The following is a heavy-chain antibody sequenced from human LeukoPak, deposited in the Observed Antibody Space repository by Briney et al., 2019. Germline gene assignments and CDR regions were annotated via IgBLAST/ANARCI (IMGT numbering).Heavy chain of an antibody. J-gene: IGHJ4*02. CDR3: ARDRKIAY. V-gene: IGHV3-7*01. Sequence: GGSLSLSCAASGFTFSNYWMTWVRQAPGKGLEWVANIKQDGSEKHYVDSVKGRFTISRDNAKNSVYLQMNSLRADDTAVYYCARDRKIAYWGGGTLVSVPS. CDR2: IKQDGSEK. CDR1: GFTFSNYW. D-gene: IGHD1-14*01.